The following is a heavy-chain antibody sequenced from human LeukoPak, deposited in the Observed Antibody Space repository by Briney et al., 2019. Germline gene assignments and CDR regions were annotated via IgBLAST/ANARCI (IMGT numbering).Heavy chain of an antibody. CDR3: ARVEYFGSGSYRFDP. CDR2: TYYRSKWYK. Sequence: SQTLSLTCAVSGDTLSRNSVAWNWIRQAPSRGLEWLVRTYYRSKWYKEYAASVRSRITISPDTSKNQFSLQLNSVTPEDTAVYYCARVEYFGSGSYRFDPWGQGTLVTVSS. D-gene: IGHD3-10*01. V-gene: IGHV6-1*01. J-gene: IGHJ5*02. CDR1: GDTLSRNSVA.